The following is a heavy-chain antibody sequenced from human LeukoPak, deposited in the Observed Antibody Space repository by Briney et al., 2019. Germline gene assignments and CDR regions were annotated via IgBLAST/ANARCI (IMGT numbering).Heavy chain of an antibody. V-gene: IGHV3-48*03. CDR2: ISSSGSTI. Sequence: GGSLRLSCAASGFTFSSYEMNWVRQAPGKGLEWVSYISSSGSTINYADSVKGRFTISRDNAENSLYLQMNSLRADDTAVYYCAKEGSYDAFDIWGQGTMDTVSS. D-gene: IGHD1-26*01. CDR3: AKEGSYDAFDI. CDR1: GFTFSSYE. J-gene: IGHJ3*02.